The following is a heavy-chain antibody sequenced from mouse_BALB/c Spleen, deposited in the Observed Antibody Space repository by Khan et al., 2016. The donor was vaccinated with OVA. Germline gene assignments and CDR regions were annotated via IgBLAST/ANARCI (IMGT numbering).Heavy chain of an antibody. D-gene: IGHD1-1*01. CDR1: GYTFTDYN. V-gene: IGHV1S29*02. Sequence: VQLQQSGPELVKPGASVKISCKASGYTFTDYNMHWVKQSHGKSLEWIGYIYPYNDGTVYNQKFKTKATLTVDNSSSTAYMELRSLTSEDSAVYYFARGDYGSNYGFFDVWGAGTTVTVSS. J-gene: IGHJ1*01. CDR2: IYPYNDGT. CDR3: ARGDYGSNYGFFDV.